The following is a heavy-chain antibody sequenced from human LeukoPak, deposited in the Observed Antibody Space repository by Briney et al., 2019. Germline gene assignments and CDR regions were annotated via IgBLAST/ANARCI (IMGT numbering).Heavy chain of an antibody. CDR2: ISSSGAT. D-gene: IGHD3-9*01. Sequence: SETLSLTCIVSGGSISDHYCNWIRQPPGKGLEWIGYISSSGATKYNPSLKSRVTTSVDTPKNQFSPKLSSVTAADTAVYYCARHAGRYFDWLGDWYFDLWGRGTLVTVSS. J-gene: IGHJ2*01. CDR3: ARHAGRYFDWLGDWYFDL. CDR1: GGSISDHY. V-gene: IGHV4-59*08.